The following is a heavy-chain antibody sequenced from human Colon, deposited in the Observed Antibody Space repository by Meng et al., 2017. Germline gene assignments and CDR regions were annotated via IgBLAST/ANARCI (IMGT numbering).Heavy chain of an antibody. Sequence: QVQLQESGPGLVRTSETLSLTCNVSGGSVSSGSHYWSWIRQPPGKGLEWIGYMFHSGTTKYNPSLKSRVSMSVDTTKNQFYLKLTSVTVADTAVFYCARLIAGWPFYFDYWGQGILVTVSS. D-gene: IGHD6-19*01. J-gene: IGHJ4*02. CDR1: GGSVSSGSHY. V-gene: IGHV4-61*01. CDR2: MFHSGTT. CDR3: ARLIAGWPFYFDY.